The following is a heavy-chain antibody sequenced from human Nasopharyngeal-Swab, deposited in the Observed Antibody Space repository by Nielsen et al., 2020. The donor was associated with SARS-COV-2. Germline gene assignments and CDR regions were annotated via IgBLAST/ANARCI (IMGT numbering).Heavy chain of an antibody. J-gene: IGHJ5*02. CDR1: GFTFSSYA. CDR3: AKNCSGGSCLTP. D-gene: IGHD2-15*01. Sequence: GEALKISCAASGFTFSSYAMSRVRQAPGKGLEWVSSISGSGGSTYYADFVKGRFTISRDNSKNTLYLQMNSLRAEDTAVYHCAKNCSGGSCLTPWGQGTLVTVSS. CDR2: ISGSGGST. V-gene: IGHV3-23*01.